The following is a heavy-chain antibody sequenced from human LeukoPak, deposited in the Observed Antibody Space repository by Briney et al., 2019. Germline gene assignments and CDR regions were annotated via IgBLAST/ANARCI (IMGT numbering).Heavy chain of an antibody. CDR1: GFTFSDSY. J-gene: IGHJ6*02. CDR3: ARQYFYGSGKYPFFYYFALDV. CDR2: ICGSGRTK. D-gene: IGHD3-10*01. V-gene: IGHV3-11*01. Sequence: GGSLRLSCATSGFTFSDSYMSWIRQAPGKGLEWMSYICGSGRTKCYADSVKGRFTIPRDNAKNSLYLQMNGLTAEDTAVYYCARQYFYGSGKYPFFYYFALDVWGQGTTVIVSS.